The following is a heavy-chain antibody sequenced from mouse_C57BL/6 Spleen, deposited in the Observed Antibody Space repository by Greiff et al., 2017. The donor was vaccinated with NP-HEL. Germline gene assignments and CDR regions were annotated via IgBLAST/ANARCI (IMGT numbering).Heavy chain of an antibody. D-gene: IGHD2-4*01. CDR2: ISDGGSYT. CDR3: ARDRYYDYDEYWYFDA. V-gene: IGHV5-4*01. J-gene: IGHJ1*03. Sequence: EVKLMESGGGLVKPGGSLKLSCAASGFTFSSYAMSWVRQTPEKRLEWVATISDGGSYTYYPDNVKGRFTISRDNAKNNLYLQMSHLKSEDTAMYYCARDRYYDYDEYWYFDAWGTGTTVTVSS. CDR1: GFTFSSYA.